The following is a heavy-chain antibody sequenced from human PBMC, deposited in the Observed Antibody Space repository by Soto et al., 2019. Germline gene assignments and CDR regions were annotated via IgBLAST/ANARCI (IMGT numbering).Heavy chain of an antibody. CDR3: ARGGIVVVVAARDAFDI. J-gene: IGHJ3*02. V-gene: IGHV4-31*03. CDR1: GGSISSGGYY. Sequence: QVQLQESGPGLVKPSQTLSLTCTVSGGSISSGGYYWSWIRQHPGKGLEWIGYIYYSGSTYYNPSLKSRVTISVDTSKYQFSLKLCSVTAADTAVYYCARGGIVVVVAARDAFDIWGQGTMVTVSS. CDR2: IYYSGST. D-gene: IGHD2-15*01.